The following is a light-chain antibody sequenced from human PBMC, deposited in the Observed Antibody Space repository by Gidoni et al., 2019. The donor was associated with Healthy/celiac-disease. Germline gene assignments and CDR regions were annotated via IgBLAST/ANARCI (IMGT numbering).Light chain of an antibody. Sequence: SALPQPASVSGSPGQSITISCTGTSSDVGSYNLVSWYQQHPGKAPKLMIYEVSKRPSGVSNRFSGSKSGNTASLTISGLQAEDEADYDCCSYAGSSPVVFGGGTKLTV. J-gene: IGLJ2*01. CDR3: CSYAGSSPVV. V-gene: IGLV2-23*02. CDR1: SSDVGSYNL. CDR2: EVS.